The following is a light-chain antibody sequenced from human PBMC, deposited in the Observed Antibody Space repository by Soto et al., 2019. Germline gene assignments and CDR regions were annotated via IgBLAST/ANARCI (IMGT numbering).Light chain of an antibody. V-gene: IGLV1-44*01. J-gene: IGLJ1*01. Sequence: QSVLTQPPSLSATPGQMVNISCSGSFSNIGDNAVNWYQQLPGAAPKLLIYLNDQRPSGVPDRFSGSKSGTSAFLAISGLQSEDEADYYCAAWDDSLNALFGTGTKVTVL. CDR3: AAWDDSLNAL. CDR1: FSNIGDNA. CDR2: LND.